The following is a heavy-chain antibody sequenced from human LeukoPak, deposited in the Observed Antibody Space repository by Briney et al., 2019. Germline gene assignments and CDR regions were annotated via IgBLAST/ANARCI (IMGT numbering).Heavy chain of an antibody. CDR1: GFTFDDYG. CDR3: AKGDINMVRGACTD. V-gene: IGHV3-9*01. CDR2: ISWNSGSI. J-gene: IGHJ4*02. D-gene: IGHD3-10*01. Sequence: PGRSLRLSCAASGFTFDDYGMRWVRQAPGKGLEWVSGISWNSGSIGYADSVKGRFTISRDNAKNSLYLQMNSLRVEDTALYYCAKGDINMVRGACTDWGQGTLVTVSS.